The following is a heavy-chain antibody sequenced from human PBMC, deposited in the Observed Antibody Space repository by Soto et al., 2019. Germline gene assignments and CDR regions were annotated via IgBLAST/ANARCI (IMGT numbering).Heavy chain of an antibody. D-gene: IGHD2-21*02. V-gene: IGHV1-18*01. J-gene: IGHJ6*03. Sequence: QVQLVQSGAEVKKPGASVKVSCKASGYTLTSYGISWVRQAPGQGLEWMGWISTDNGNTNYAQKFQGRVIMTTDTSASTVYMELSSLRSDDTAVYYYARTAVYYFNYMDVWGKGTTDTVSS. CDR1: GYTLTSYG. CDR2: ISTDNGNT. CDR3: ARTAVYYFNYMDV.